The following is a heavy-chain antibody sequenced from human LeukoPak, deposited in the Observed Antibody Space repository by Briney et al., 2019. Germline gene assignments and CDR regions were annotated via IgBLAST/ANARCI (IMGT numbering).Heavy chain of an antibody. J-gene: IGHJ4*02. CDR3: AKGGMVGTSGLFDY. CDR2: ISGRDSST. V-gene: IGHV3-23*01. CDR1: GFTFSTYA. Sequence: GGSLRLSCAASGFTFSTYAMSWVRQAPGKGLEWVSGISGRDSSTYYADSVEGRFTISRDISKNTLYLQMNTLRAEDTAVYYCAKGGMVGTSGLFDYWGQGTLVTVSS. D-gene: IGHD4-23*01.